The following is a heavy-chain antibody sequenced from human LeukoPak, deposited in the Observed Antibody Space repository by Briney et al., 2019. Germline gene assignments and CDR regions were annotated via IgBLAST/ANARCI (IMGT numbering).Heavy chain of an antibody. CDR2: ISGSGGST. D-gene: IGHD1-20*01. CDR3: AKDRYNWNDDAFDI. J-gene: IGHJ3*02. CDR1: GFTFSTYA. Sequence: GGSLRLSCAASGFTFSTYAMSWVRQAPGKGLEWVSGISGSGGSTYYADSVKGRFTISRDNSKNTLYRQMNSLRAEDTAIYFCAKDRYNWNDDAFDIWGQGTMVTVSS. V-gene: IGHV3-23*01.